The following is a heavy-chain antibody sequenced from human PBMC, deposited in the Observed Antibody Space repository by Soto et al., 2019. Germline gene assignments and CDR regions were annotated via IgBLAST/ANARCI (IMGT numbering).Heavy chain of an antibody. Sequence: GASVKVSCKASGYTFTSYGISWVRQAPGQGLEWMGWISAYNGNTNYAQKLQGRVTMTTDTSTSTAYMELRSLRSDDTAVYYCARVNKWLGYYYYYGMDVWGQGTTVTVSS. V-gene: IGHV1-18*01. D-gene: IGHD5-12*01. CDR3: ARVNKWLGYYYYYGMDV. CDR1: GYTFTSYG. CDR2: ISAYNGNT. J-gene: IGHJ6*02.